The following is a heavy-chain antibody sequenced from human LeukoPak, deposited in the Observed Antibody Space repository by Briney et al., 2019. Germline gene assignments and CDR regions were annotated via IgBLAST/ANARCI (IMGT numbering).Heavy chain of an antibody. V-gene: IGHV1-18*01. D-gene: IGHD3-22*01. CDR3: AKDESLYYYDSSGYYYVEYYYYYMDV. CDR1: GYTFTSYG. J-gene: IGHJ6*03. Sequence: ASVKVSCKASGYTFTSYGISWVRQAPGQGLEWMGWISAYNGNTNYAQKLQGRVTMTTDTSTSTAYMELRSLRSDDTAVYYCAKDESLYYYDSSGYYYVEYYYYYMDVWGKGTTVTISS. CDR2: ISAYNGNT.